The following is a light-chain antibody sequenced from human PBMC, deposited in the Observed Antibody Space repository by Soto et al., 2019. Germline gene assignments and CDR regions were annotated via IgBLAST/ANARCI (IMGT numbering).Light chain of an antibody. CDR3: RQSAT. CDR2: EAS. Sequence: VLTDAPGTLSLSPVDRANLSCRASQIVRSNSLAWYQQKPGQPPRLLIYEASSRPPGIPDRFSGSGSGTDFTLTISRLEPDDFAVYYCRQSATFSPGTKVDIK. J-gene: IGKJ3*01. CDR1: QIVRSNS. V-gene: IGKV3-20*01.